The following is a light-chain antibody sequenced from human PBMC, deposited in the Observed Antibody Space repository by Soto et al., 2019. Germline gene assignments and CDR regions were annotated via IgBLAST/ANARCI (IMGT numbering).Light chain of an antibody. CDR3: QQLRMYPST. CDR2: AAS. J-gene: IGKJ4*01. CDR1: QDIAIY. Sequence: IQLTQSPSSLSASLGDGVTITCRASQDIAIYLAWYQQKPGEAPKLLIYAASTLYGGVPSRFRGSGSGTDFALTITSLQAEDFATYYCQQLRMYPSTFGGGTKVDIK. V-gene: IGKV1-9*01.